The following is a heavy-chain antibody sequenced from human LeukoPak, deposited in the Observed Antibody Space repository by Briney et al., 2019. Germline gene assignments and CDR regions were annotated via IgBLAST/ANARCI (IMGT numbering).Heavy chain of an antibody. D-gene: IGHD1-26*01. CDR1: GYSISSGYY. Sequence: NPSETLSLTCTVSGYSISSGYYWGWIRPPPGKGLEWIGSIYHSGSTYYNPSLKSRVTISVDTSKNQFSLKLSSVTAAGTAVYYCASYSGSYYDYFDYWGQGTLVTVSS. V-gene: IGHV4-38-2*02. CDR2: IYHSGST. CDR3: ASYSGSYYDYFDY. J-gene: IGHJ4*02.